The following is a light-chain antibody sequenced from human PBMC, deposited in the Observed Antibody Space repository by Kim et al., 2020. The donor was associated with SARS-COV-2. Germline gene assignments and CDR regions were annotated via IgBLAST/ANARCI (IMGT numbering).Light chain of an antibody. J-gene: IGLJ2*01. V-gene: IGLV6-57*01. CDR1: RGSIASNY. CDR2: EDN. CDR3: QSYDSSNRV. Sequence: GQTVTISCSRRRGSIASNYVQWYQQRPGSPPTSVIYEDNQSPSGVPDRFSGSIDSYSNSASLSISGLKTEDEADYYCQSYDSSNRVFGGGTQLTVL.